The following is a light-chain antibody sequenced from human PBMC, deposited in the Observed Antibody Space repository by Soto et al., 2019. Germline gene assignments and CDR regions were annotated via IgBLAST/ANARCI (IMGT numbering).Light chain of an antibody. J-gene: IGKJ5*01. CDR2: DAS. V-gene: IGKV3-11*01. CDR3: QQRSNWPPIT. Sequence: EIVLTQSPATLSLSRGERATLSCRASQSVSSYLAWYQQKPCQAPRLLIYDASNRATGIPARFSGSGSGTDFTLTISSLEPEDFAVYYCQQRSNWPPITFGQGTRLEN. CDR1: QSVSSY.